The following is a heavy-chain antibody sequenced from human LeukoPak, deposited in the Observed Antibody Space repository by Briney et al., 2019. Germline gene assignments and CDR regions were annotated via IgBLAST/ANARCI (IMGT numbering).Heavy chain of an antibody. J-gene: IGHJ4*02. V-gene: IGHV1-3*01. Sequence: GASVKVSCKASGYTFTSYAMHWVRQAPGQRLEWMGWINAGNGNTKYSQKFQGRVTITRDTSASTAYMELSSLRSEDTAVYYCARVTDSRGYSSSWYFDYWGQGTLVTVSS. D-gene: IGHD6-13*01. CDR2: INAGNGNT. CDR3: ARVTDSRGYSSSWYFDY. CDR1: GYTFTSYA.